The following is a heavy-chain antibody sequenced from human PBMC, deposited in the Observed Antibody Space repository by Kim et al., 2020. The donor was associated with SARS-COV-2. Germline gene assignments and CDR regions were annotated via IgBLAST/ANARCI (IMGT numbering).Heavy chain of an antibody. Sequence: GGSLRLSCAASGFTFSSYAMSWVRQAPGKGLEWVSAISGSGGSTYYADSVKGRFTISRDNSKNTLYLQMNSLRAEDTAVYYCAKDGDLRFLEWLLYDSFDYWGQGTLVTVSS. CDR3: AKDGDLRFLEWLLYDSFDY. V-gene: IGHV3-23*01. D-gene: IGHD3-3*01. CDR1: GFTFSSYA. J-gene: IGHJ4*02. CDR2: ISGSGGST.